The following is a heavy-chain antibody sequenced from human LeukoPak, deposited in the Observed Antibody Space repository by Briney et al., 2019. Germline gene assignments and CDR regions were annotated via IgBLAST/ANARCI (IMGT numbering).Heavy chain of an antibody. D-gene: IGHD1-1*01. CDR2: IDPGDSDT. CDR1: GYXFTSYW. J-gene: IGHJ6*02. Sequence: GESLKISCNGSGYXFTSYWIGWVRQMPGKSLEWMGMIDPGDSDTRYSPYFQGQVTISADKSINTAYLQWSSLKASDTAMYYCARQSGYYYGMDVWGQGTTVTVSS. V-gene: IGHV5-51*01. CDR3: ARQSGYYYGMDV.